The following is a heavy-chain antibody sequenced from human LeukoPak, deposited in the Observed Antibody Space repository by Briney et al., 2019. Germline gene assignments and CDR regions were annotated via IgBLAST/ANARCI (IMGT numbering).Heavy chain of an antibody. CDR3: ARAGSGYDPFDY. V-gene: IGHV4-59*01. D-gene: IGHD2-2*01. J-gene: IGHJ4*02. CDR2: IDYSGST. Sequence: PSETLSLTCTVSGGSISSYYWSWIRQPPGKGLEWIGYIDYSGSTNYNPSLKSRVTISVDTSKNQFSLKLSSVPAADTAVYYCARAGSGYDPFDYWGQGTLVTVSS. CDR1: GGSISSYY.